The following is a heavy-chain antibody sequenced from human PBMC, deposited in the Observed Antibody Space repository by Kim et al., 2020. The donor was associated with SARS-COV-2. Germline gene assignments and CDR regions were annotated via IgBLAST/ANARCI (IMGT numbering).Heavy chain of an antibody. V-gene: IGHV4-34*01. CDR3: ARVWAGYKHLDY. Sequence: NYTPSLKSRVTISVDTSKNQFSLKLSSVTAADAAVYYCARVWAGYKHLDYWGQGTLVTVSS. D-gene: IGHD3-3*01. J-gene: IGHJ4*02.